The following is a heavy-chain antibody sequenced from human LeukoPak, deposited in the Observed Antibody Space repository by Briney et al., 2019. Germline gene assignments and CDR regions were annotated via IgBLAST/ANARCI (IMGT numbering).Heavy chain of an antibody. V-gene: IGHV3-23*01. D-gene: IGHD2-15*01. CDR1: GFTFSSYA. CDR2: ISGSGGST. Sequence: GGSLRLSCAASGFTFSSYAMSWVRQAPGKGLEWVPAISGSGGSTYYADSVKGRFTISRDNSKNTLYLQVNSLRAEDTAVYYCAKAPFIVVVTMFDYWGQGTLVTVSS. J-gene: IGHJ4*02. CDR3: AKAPFIVVVTMFDY.